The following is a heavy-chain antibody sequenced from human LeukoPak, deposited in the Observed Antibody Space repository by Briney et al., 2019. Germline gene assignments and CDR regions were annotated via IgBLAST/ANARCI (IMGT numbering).Heavy chain of an antibody. CDR2: IYSDGGT. V-gene: IGHV3-53*01. J-gene: IGHJ4*02. CDR3: ARDSNGPAF. CDR1: GFTVSNSY. Sequence: GGSLRLSCVASGFTVSNSYMSWVRQAPGKGLEWVSVIYSDGGTFYSDSVKGRFTISRDYSKSILYLQMNSLRADDTAVYYCARDSNGPAFWGQGTLVTVSS. D-gene: IGHD6-19*01.